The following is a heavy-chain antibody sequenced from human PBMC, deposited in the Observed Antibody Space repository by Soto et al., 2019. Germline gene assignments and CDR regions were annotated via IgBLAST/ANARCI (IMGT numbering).Heavy chain of an antibody. D-gene: IGHD3-10*01. CDR3: ARDLLWFGESPLYYFDY. J-gene: IGHJ4*02. V-gene: IGHV3-74*01. CDR2: INSDGSST. Sequence: GGSLRLSCAASGFTFSSYWMHWVRQAPGKGLVWVSRINSDGSSTSYADSVKGRFTISRDNAKNTLYLQMNSLRAEDTAVYYCARDLLWFGESPLYYFDYWGQGTLVTVSS. CDR1: GFTFSSYW.